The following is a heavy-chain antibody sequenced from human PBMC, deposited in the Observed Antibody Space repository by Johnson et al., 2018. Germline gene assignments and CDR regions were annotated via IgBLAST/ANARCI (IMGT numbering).Heavy chain of an antibody. D-gene: IGHD4-23*01. CDR3: ARVRPYGCNRDAFDI. Sequence: VQLVQSGGGLVQPGGSLRLSCAASGFTFSSYAMHWVRQAPGKGLEYVSAISSNGGSTYYANSVKGRFTISRDNSKNTLYLQMGTRRAEDMAVYYCARVRPYGCNRDAFDIWGQGTMVTVSS. CDR2: ISSNGGST. J-gene: IGHJ3*02. V-gene: IGHV3-64*01. CDR1: GFTFSSYA.